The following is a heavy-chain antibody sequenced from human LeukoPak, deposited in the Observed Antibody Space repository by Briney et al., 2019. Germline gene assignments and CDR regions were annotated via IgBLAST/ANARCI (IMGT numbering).Heavy chain of an antibody. Sequence: PSETLSLTCAVYGGSFSGYYWSWIRQPPGKGLEWIGEINHSGSTNYNPSLKSRVTISVDTSKNQFSLKLSSVTAADTAVYYCARGYRARAVAGRFDYWGQGTLVTVSS. CDR1: GGSFSGYY. CDR3: ARGYRARAVAGRFDY. CDR2: INHSGST. J-gene: IGHJ4*02. D-gene: IGHD6-19*01. V-gene: IGHV4-34*01.